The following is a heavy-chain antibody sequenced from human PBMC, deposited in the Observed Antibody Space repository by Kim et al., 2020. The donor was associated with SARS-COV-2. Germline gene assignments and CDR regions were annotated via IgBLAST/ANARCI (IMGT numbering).Heavy chain of an antibody. CDR2: ICTGGTT. CDR3: ARPYGSGSYPRPRDYFSSGMDV. V-gene: IGHV3-66*04. D-gene: IGHD3-10*01. CDR1: GFTVNSNY. Sequence: GGSLRLSCAASGFTVNSNYMSWVRQAPGKGLEWVSVICTGGTTYHADSVKGRFTISRDISKNTLYLQMNSLRAEDTAVYYCARPYGSGSYPRPRDYFSSGMDVWGQGTTVIVAS. J-gene: IGHJ6*02.